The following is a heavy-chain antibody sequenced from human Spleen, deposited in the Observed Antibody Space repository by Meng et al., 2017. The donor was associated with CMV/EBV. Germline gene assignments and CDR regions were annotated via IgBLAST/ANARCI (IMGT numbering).Heavy chain of an antibody. Sequence: SVTCSASCGSVSSGASSWTWVRQHPGKGLEWIGYISHRGSTLYNPSLESRLTISVDTSMNQFSLTLTSVSAADTAVYYCAGAGRTFEYWGQGALVTVSS. J-gene: IGHJ4*02. V-gene: IGHV4-31*03. D-gene: IGHD1-14*01. CDR3: AGAGRTFEY. CDR2: ISHRGST. CDR1: CGSVSSGASS.